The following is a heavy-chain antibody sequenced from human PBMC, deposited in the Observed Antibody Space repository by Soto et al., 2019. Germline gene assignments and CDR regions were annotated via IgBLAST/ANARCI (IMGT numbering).Heavy chain of an antibody. Sequence: QITLKESGPTLVKPTQTLTLTCTFSGVSLSTSGVGVGWIRQPPGKDLEWLALLYWADDKRYSPSLKSRLTITKDTSKNKGVLTMTNMDPVDTATYSCAHDFYGDYEGTWFDPWGQGPRVPFSS. CDR1: GVSLSTSGVG. D-gene: IGHD4-17*01. CDR3: AHDFYGDYEGTWFDP. CDR2: LYWADDK. J-gene: IGHJ5*02. V-gene: IGHV2-5*02.